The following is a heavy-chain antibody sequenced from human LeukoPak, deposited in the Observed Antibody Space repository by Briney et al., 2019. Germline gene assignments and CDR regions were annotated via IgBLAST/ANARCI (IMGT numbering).Heavy chain of an antibody. V-gene: IGHV4-34*01. Sequence: PSETLSLTCAVYGGSFSGYYWSWIRQPPGKGLEWIGEINHSGSTNYNPSLKSRVTISVDTSKNQFSLKLSSVTAADAAVHYCARGSYYDSSGYYYVVIRVDAFDIWGQGTMATVSS. D-gene: IGHD3-22*01. CDR1: GGSFSGYY. CDR3: ARGSYYDSSGYYYVVIRVDAFDI. J-gene: IGHJ3*02. CDR2: INHSGST.